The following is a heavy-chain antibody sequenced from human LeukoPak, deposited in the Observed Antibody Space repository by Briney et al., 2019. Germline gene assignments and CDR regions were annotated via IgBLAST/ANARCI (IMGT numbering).Heavy chain of an antibody. D-gene: IGHD3-22*01. CDR1: GGSFSGYY. J-gene: IGHJ4*02. CDR2: INHSGST. CDR3: ARGLTMIVVPHQFDY. V-gene: IGHV4-34*01. Sequence: SETLSLTWAVYGGSFSGYYWSWIRQPPGKGLEWIGEINHSGSTNYNPSLKSRVTISVDTSKNQFSLKLSSVTAADTAVYYCARGLTMIVVPHQFDYWGQGTLVTVSS.